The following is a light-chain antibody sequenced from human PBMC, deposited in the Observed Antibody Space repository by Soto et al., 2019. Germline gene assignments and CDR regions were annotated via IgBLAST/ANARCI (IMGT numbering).Light chain of an antibody. Sequence: ALTQPASVSGSPGQSITISCTGTSSDVGGYNYVSWYQQHPGKAPKLMIYDVSNRPSGVSNRFSGSKSGNTASLTISGLQAEDEADYYRSSYTSSSTFYVFGTGTKVTVL. CDR2: DVS. V-gene: IGLV2-14*01. J-gene: IGLJ1*01. CDR3: SSYTSSSTFYV. CDR1: SSDVGGYNY.